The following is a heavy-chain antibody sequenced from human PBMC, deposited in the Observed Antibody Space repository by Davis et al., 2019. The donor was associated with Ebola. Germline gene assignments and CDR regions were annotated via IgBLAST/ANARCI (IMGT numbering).Heavy chain of an antibody. CDR2: ISYDGSNK. CDR3: ARGDCSSTSCYGEFFYY. Sequence: GESLKISCAASGFTFSSYAMHWVRQAPGKGLEWVAVISYDGSNKYYADSVKGRFTISRDNSKNTLYLQMNSLRAEDTAVYYCARGDCSSTSCYGEFFYYWGQGTLVTVSS. D-gene: IGHD2-2*01. V-gene: IGHV3-30-3*01. J-gene: IGHJ4*02. CDR1: GFTFSSYA.